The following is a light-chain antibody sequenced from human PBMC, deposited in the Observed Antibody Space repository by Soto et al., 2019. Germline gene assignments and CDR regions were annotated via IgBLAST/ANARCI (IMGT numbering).Light chain of an antibody. J-gene: IGKJ2*01. CDR1: QSVGSNY. Sequence: EIVLAQSPGTLSLSPGERATLSCRASQSVGSNYLAWYQQKPGQAPRLLIYGASSRATGIPDRFSGSGSGTDFTLTISSLEPEDFAVYYCQQRSDWPPVYTFGQGTKLEIK. CDR2: GAS. CDR3: QQRSDWPPVYT. V-gene: IGKV3D-20*02.